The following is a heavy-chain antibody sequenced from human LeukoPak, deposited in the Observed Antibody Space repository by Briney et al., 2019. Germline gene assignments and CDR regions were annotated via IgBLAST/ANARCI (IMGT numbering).Heavy chain of an antibody. J-gene: IGHJ6*02. V-gene: IGHV3-23*01. CDR3: AKGRGWFYGMDV. D-gene: IGHD2-15*01. CDR1: GFTFNRYA. CDR2: LSGSGGST. Sequence: AGSLRLSCAASGFTFNRYAMNWVRQAPGKGLEWGSGLSGSGGSTYYADSVQGRFTISRDNSKNTLYLQMNRLRAEDTAVYYCAKGRGWFYGMDVWGQGTTVTVSS.